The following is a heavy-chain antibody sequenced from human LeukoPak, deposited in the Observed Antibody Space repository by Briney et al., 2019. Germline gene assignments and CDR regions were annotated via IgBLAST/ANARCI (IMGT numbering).Heavy chain of an antibody. CDR1: GFTFSSYA. CDR2: ISGSGGST. J-gene: IGHJ4*02. D-gene: IGHD2-15*01. V-gene: IGHV3-23*01. CDR3: AKSGYCSGGSCYSEKRWLDY. Sequence: PGGSLRLSCAASGFTFSSYAMSWVRQAPGKGLEWVSAISGSGGSTYYADSVKGGFTISRANSKNSLYLQMNSLRAEDTAVYYCAKSGYCSGGSCYSEKRWLDYWGQGTLVTVSS.